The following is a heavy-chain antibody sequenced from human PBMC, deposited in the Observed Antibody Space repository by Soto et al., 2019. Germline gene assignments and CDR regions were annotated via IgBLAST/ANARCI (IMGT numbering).Heavy chain of an antibody. CDR3: ARDSLALFDS. CDR1: DGSVSSGSYY. J-gene: IGHJ4*02. V-gene: IGHV4-61*01. Sequence: PSETLSLTCTVSDGSVSSGSYYWTWLRQPPGKGLVWIGYIYSSGSTLSNPSLKSRAIISVDTSMNQFSLKLSSVTAADTAVYYCARDSLALFDSWGQGTLVTVSS. D-gene: IGHD5-12*01. CDR2: IYSSGST.